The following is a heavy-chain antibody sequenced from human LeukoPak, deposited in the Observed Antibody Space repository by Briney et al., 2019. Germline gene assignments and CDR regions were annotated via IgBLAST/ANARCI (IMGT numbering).Heavy chain of an antibody. D-gene: IGHD1-7*01. CDR3: ARLITGTTTAFDI. Sequence: SETLSLTCTVSGGSISSDTYYWTWIRQPAGKGLEWIGRVYTSGSTHYNPSLKTRLTMSVDTSKNQFSLKLSSVTAADTAVYYCARLITGTTTAFDIWGQGTMVTVSS. V-gene: IGHV4-61*02. CDR2: VYTSGST. J-gene: IGHJ3*02. CDR1: GGSISSDTYY.